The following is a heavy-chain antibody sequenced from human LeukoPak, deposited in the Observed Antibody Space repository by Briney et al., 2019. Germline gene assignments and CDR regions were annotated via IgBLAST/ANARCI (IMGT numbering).Heavy chain of an antibody. CDR1: GFTFSDSA. Sequence: GGSLRLSCVAAGFTFSDSAIHWVRQSSGKGLEWIGHMDEETNLYATALAASVKGRFTVSRDDSKNTAYLHMNSLKTEDTALYYCTRDSGTYNWFDPWGQGTLVTVPS. CDR2: MDEETNLYAT. J-gene: IGHJ5*02. CDR3: TRDSGTYNWFDP. D-gene: IGHD1-26*01. V-gene: IGHV3-73*01.